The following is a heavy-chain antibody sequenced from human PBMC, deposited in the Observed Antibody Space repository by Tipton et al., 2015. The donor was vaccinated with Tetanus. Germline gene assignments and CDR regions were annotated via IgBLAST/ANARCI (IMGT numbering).Heavy chain of an antibody. CDR2: INPIFGTI. Sequence: QVQLVQSGAEVKKPGSSVKVSCETSGGSFSTYITSWVRQAPGQGLEWIGSINPIFGTITYAQKFQGRVTITADKSTSTAHISLSSLRSDDTAVYYCGVLVRGVLLTRVIEHWGRGTLVAVSS. V-gene: IGHV1-69*06. J-gene: IGHJ4*02. CDR1: GGSFSTYI. D-gene: IGHD3-10*01. CDR3: GVLVRGVLLTRVIEH.